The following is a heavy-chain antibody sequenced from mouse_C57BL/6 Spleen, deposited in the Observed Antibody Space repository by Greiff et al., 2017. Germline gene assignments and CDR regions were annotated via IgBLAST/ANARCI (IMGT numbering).Heavy chain of an antibody. CDR3: ARDSYDGYLDY. D-gene: IGHD2-3*01. V-gene: IGHV3-1*01. J-gene: IGHJ2*01. Sequence: VQLKESGPGMVKPSQSLSLTCTVTGYSITSGYDWHWIRHFPGNKLEWMGYISYSGSTNYNPSLKSRISITHDTSKNHFFLKLNSVTTEDTATYYCARDSYDGYLDYWGQGTTLTVSS. CDR1: GYSITSGYD. CDR2: ISYSGST.